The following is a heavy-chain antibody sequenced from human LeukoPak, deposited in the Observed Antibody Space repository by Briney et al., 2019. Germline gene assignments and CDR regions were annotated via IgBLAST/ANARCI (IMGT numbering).Heavy chain of an antibody. J-gene: IGHJ6*02. CDR3: ARVGRFSYYYGMDV. D-gene: IGHD3-3*01. Sequence: SETLSLTCTVSGGSISSYYWSWIRQPPGKGLEWIGYIYYSGSTNYNPSLKSRVTISVDTSKNQFSLKLSSVTAADTAVYYCARVGRFSYYYGMDVWGQGTTVTVSS. CDR1: GGSISSYY. CDR2: IYYSGST. V-gene: IGHV4-59*01.